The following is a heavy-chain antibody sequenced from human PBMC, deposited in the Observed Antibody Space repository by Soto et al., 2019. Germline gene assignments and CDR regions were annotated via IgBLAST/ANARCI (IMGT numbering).Heavy chain of an antibody. CDR2: IIPIFGTA. V-gene: IGHV1-69*13. J-gene: IGHJ6*02. CDR3: ARVVVTAIGHYYYYGMDV. D-gene: IGHD2-21*02. CDR1: GGTFSSYA. Sequence: SVKVSCKASGGTFSSYAISWVRQAPGQGLEWMGGIIPIFGTANYAQKFQGRVTVTADESTSTAYMELSSLRSEDTAVYYCARVVVTAIGHYYYYGMDVWGQGTTVTVSS.